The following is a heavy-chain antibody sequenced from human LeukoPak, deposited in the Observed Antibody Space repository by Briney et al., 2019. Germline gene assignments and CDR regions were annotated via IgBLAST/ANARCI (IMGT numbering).Heavy chain of an antibody. CDR1: GFTFSSYS. J-gene: IGHJ3*02. D-gene: IGHD6-13*01. Sequence: GGSLRLSCAASGFTFSSYSMNWVRQAPGKGLEWVSYISSSSSSTIYYADSVKGRFTISRDNAKNSLYLQMNSLRDEDTAVYYCAREQLVRGNAFDIWGQGTMVTVSS. CDR2: ISSSSSSTI. V-gene: IGHV3-48*02. CDR3: AREQLVRGNAFDI.